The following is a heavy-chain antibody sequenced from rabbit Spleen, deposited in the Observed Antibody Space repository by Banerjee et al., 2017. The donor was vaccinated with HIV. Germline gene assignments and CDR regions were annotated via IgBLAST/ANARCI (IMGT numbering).Heavy chain of an antibody. CDR2: INIATGKS. CDR3: TRDDGSGHYIDGYFNL. J-gene: IGHJ4*01. D-gene: IGHD1-1*01. V-gene: IGHV1S45*01. CDR1: GVSLNDKDV. Sequence: EQLEESGGGLVKPEGSLTLTCKASGVSLNDKDVMCWVRQAPGKGLEWITCINIATGKSVYASWVSGRFIMSRTSSTTVTLQVTSLTAADTATYFCTRDDGSGHYIDGYFNLWGQGTLVTVS.